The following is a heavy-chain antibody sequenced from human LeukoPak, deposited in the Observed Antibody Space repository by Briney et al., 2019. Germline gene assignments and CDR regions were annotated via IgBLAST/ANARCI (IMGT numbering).Heavy chain of an antibody. CDR3: ARDRVVGLGIDNAFDI. J-gene: IGHJ3*02. Sequence: ASVKVSCKASGYTFTTYYVNWLRQAPGQGLEWMGGIIPVFGTANYAQKFQGRVTITADESTSTAYMELSSLRSEDTAVYYCARDRVVGLGIDNAFDIWGHGTMVTVSS. CDR2: IIPVFGTA. V-gene: IGHV1-69*13. CDR1: GYTFTTYY. D-gene: IGHD2-15*01.